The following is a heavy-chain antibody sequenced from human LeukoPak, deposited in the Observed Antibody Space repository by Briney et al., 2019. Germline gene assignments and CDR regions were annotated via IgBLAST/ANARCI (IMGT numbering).Heavy chain of an antibody. CDR2: ISHSGST. CDR1: GGSFSGYY. CDR3: ARAPPRYCSSTSCYYSYYYYGMDV. D-gene: IGHD2-2*01. Sequence: PSETLSLTCAVYGGSFSGYYWSWIRQSPGKGLEWIGEISHSGSTNYNPSLKSRVTISVDTSKNQFSLKLSSVTAADTAVYYCARAPPRYCSSTSCYYSYYYYGMDVWGQGTTVTVSS. J-gene: IGHJ6*02. V-gene: IGHV4-34*01.